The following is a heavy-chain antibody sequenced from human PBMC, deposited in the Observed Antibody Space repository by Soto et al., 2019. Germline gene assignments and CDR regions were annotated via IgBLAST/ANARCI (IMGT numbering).Heavy chain of an antibody. J-gene: IGHJ5*02. CDR1: GDSVSSNTAS. V-gene: IGHV6-1*01. CDR2: TYFRSKWYN. CDR3: AKGDNLGPKTGYAFDP. D-gene: IGHD5-12*01. Sequence: SQTLSLTCAISGDSVSSNTASWNWIRQSPSRGLEWLGRTYFRSKWYNDYAVSVKSRIIINPGTSNNQFSLQLNSVTPEDTAVYFCAKGDNLGPKTGYAFDPWGQGIMVRVSS.